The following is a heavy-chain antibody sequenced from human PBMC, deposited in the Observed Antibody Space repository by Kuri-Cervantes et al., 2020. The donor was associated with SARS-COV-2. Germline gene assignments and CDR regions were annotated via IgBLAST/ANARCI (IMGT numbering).Heavy chain of an antibody. D-gene: IGHD2-21*02. V-gene: IGHV1-2*02. CDR1: GYPFTNNY. J-gene: IGHJ4*02. CDR3: ARADPPLAYCGGDCRLFDY. Sequence: ASVKVSCKASGYPFTNNYIHWVRKAPGQGLEWMGWINPNSGGTNYAQKFQGRVTMTRDTSISTAYMELSRLRSDDTAVYYCARADPPLAYCGGDCRLFDYWGQGTLVTVSS. CDR2: INPNSGGT.